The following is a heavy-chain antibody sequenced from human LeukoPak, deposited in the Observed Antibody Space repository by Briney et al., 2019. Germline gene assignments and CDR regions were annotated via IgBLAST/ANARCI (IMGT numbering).Heavy chain of an antibody. CDR1: GGTFSSYA. Sequence: SVKVSCKASGGTFSSYAISWARQAPGQGLEWMGGIIPIFGTANYAQKFQGRVTITTDESTSTAYMELSSLRSEDTAVYYCALLEVVVIPSPSSWFDPWGQGTLVTVSS. CDR3: ALLEVVVIPSPSSWFDP. CDR2: IIPIFGTA. J-gene: IGHJ5*02. D-gene: IGHD3-22*01. V-gene: IGHV1-69*05.